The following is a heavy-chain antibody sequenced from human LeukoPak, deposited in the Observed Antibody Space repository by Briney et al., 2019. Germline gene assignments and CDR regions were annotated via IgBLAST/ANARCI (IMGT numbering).Heavy chain of an antibody. CDR2: IKQDGSEK. Sequence: GGSLRLSCAASGFTFSSYWMSWVRQAPGKGLEWVANIKQDGSEKYYVDSVKGRFTISRDNAKNSLYLQMNSLRAEDTAVYYCARETLDYDFWSGLMFDYWGQGTLVTVSS. CDR1: GFTFSSYW. V-gene: IGHV3-7*01. CDR3: ARETLDYDFWSGLMFDY. D-gene: IGHD3-3*01. J-gene: IGHJ4*02.